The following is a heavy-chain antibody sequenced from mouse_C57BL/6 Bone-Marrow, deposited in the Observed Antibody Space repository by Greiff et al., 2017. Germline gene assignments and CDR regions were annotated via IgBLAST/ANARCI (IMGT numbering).Heavy chain of an antibody. J-gene: IGHJ2*01. Sequence: VQLQESGAELVRPGTSVKVSCKASGYAFTNYLIEWVKQRPGQGLEWIGVINPGSGGTNYNEKFKGKATLTADKSSSTAYMQLSSLTSEDSAVYFCARSITTVVAGSYWGQGTTLTVSS. V-gene: IGHV1-54*01. CDR3: ARSITTVVAGSY. CDR2: INPGSGGT. D-gene: IGHD1-1*01. CDR1: GYAFTNYL.